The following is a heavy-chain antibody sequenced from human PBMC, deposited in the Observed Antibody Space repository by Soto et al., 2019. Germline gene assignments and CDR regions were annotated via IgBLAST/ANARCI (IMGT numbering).Heavy chain of an antibody. D-gene: IGHD3-10*01. CDR1: GYTLTQYY. Sequence: GPLVEAGAGVKEPGGSRKGSFKASGYTLTQYYIHLVPQDPGQGLKGGGKINPLGFNTTYAQKFRGRVTMTRDTSTSTVYMELTNLRSDDTAVYYCARAAGRFGELYWFDPWGQGALVTVSP. J-gene: IGHJ5*02. CDR3: ARAAGRFGELYWFDP. V-gene: IGHV1-46*01. CDR2: INPLGFNT.